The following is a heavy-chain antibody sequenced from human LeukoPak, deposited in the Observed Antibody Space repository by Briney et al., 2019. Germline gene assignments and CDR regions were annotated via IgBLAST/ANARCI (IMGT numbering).Heavy chain of an antibody. D-gene: IGHD2-15*01. CDR3: ARAAGYCSGGSCYYMASYYYYGMDV. J-gene: IGHJ6*02. Sequence: PGGSLRLSCAASGFTFSSYSMNWVRQAPGKGLEWVSSISSSSSYIYYADSVKGRFTISRDNAKNSLYLQMNSLRAEDTAVYYCARAAGYCSGGSCYYMASYYYYGMDVWGQGTTVTVSS. CDR1: GFTFSSYS. V-gene: IGHV3-21*01. CDR2: ISSSSSYI.